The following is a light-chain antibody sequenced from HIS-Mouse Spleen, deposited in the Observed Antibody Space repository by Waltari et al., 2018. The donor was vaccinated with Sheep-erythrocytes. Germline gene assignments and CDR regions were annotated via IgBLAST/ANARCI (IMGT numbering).Light chain of an antibody. CDR3: QAWDSSTAWNVV. CDR1: KLGDKY. CDR2: QDS. J-gene: IGLJ2*01. Sequence: SYELTQPPSVSVSPGQTASITCSGDKLGDKYACWYQQKPGQSPVLVIYQDSKRPSGIAVRFSGSHSGNTATLTISGTQAMDEADYYCQAWDSSTAWNVVFGGGTKLTVL. V-gene: IGLV3-1*01.